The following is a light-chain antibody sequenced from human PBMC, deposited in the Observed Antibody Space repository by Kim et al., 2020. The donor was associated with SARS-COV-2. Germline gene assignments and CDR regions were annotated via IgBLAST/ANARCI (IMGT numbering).Light chain of an antibody. Sequence: FFPPSPGTLSLSPGERATLSCRASQSISNNYLAWFQQKPGQAPRLLIYGASSRAADVPDRFSGSGSGTDFTLTISRLEPEDFAVYYCQQYETSLFTFGPGTKVDIK. CDR2: GAS. CDR3: QQYETSLFT. CDR1: QSISNNY. V-gene: IGKV3-20*01. J-gene: IGKJ3*01.